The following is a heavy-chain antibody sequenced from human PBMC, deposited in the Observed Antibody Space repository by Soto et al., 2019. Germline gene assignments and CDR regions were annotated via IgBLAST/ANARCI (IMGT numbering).Heavy chain of an antibody. CDR2: ISYDASNK. Sequence: GGSRRFSGAPSGSTFSSYGMHWVRQAPGKGLGWVALISYDASNKYNADSVKGKFTITRDNYKNRLYLKMNSHRLEDTAVYYGAKAKGFSGSGGSCLTFYSCGMDVWGQGTTVTVSS. CDR1: GSTFSSYG. D-gene: IGHD2-15*01. V-gene: IGHV3-30*18. J-gene: IGHJ6*02. CDR3: AKAKGFSGSGGSCLTFYSCGMDV.